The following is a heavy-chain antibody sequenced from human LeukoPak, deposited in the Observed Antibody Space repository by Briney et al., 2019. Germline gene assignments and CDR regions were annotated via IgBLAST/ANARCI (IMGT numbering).Heavy chain of an antibody. Sequence: GGSLRLSCAASGFTFSSYAMSWVRQAPGKGLEWVSAISGSGGSTYYADSVKGRFTISRDSSKNTVFLQMHSLRVEDTAVYYCARDSPHPYQHYFDYWGQGALVTVSS. CDR2: ISGSGGST. D-gene: IGHD2-21*01. J-gene: IGHJ4*02. CDR1: GFTFSSYA. V-gene: IGHV3-23*01. CDR3: ARDSPHPYQHYFDY.